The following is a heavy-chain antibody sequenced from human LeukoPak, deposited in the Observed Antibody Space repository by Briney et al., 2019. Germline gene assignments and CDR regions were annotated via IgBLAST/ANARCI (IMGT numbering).Heavy chain of an antibody. Sequence: PSETLSLTCTVSGGSISSYYWSWIRQPPGKGLGWIGYIYYSGSTNYNPSLKSRVTISVDTSKNQFSLKLSSVTAADTAVYYCASGSMVFDYWGQGTLVTVSS. D-gene: IGHD4/OR15-4a*01. J-gene: IGHJ4*02. CDR1: GGSISSYY. V-gene: IGHV4-59*01. CDR2: IYYSGST. CDR3: ASGSMVFDY.